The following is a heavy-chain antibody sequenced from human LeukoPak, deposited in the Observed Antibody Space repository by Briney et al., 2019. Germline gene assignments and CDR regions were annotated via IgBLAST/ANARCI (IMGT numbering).Heavy chain of an antibody. V-gene: IGHV5-51*01. D-gene: IGHD4-11*01. CDR3: ARSLHERQVPRYFDY. J-gene: IGHJ4*02. Sequence: GESLKISCKGSGYRFPIYCIGWLRQMPGKGLEWMGITYPGDSDTRYNPSFQGQVTIPSDKTISTAHLLWSSLKASDTPMDYCARSLHERQVPRYFDYWGGGTLVTVS. CDR2: TYPGDSDT. CDR1: GYRFPIYC.